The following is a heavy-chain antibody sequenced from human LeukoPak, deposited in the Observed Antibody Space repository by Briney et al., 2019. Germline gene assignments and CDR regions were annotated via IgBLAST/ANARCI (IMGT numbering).Heavy chain of an antibody. CDR3: TRDLVAVTGDTFYYYAMDV. Sequence: GGSLRLSCTASGFTFGDFALSWVRQAPGKGLEWVGFIRSKVFGGTTEYAASVKGRFTISRDDSESIAYLQMNTLKTEDTGVYYCTRDLVAVTGDTFYYYAMDVWGQGTTVTVSS. CDR1: GFTFGDFA. CDR2: IRSKVFGGTT. D-gene: IGHD6-19*01. J-gene: IGHJ6*02. V-gene: IGHV3-49*04.